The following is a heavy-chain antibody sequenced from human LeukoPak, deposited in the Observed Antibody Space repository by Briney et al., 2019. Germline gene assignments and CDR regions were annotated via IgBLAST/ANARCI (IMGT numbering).Heavy chain of an antibody. CDR2: IWYGGSNK. D-gene: IGHD3-22*01. J-gene: IGHJ4*01. V-gene: IGHV3-33*01. Sequence: GRSLTLSCTASGCTFSSYDMHWIRQAPGKGLEWVGYIWYGGSNKYYADSVKRLFNLFRDNSKHTLYLQMNSMSAEHAAVYYYARDSRKYYYDSSGYWPYGYWGPLALVTV. CDR1: GCTFSSYD. CDR3: ARDSRKYYYDSSGYWPYGY.